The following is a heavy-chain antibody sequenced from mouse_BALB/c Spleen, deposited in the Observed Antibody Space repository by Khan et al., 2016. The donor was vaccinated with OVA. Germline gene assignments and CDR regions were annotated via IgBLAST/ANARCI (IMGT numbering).Heavy chain of an antibody. D-gene: IGHD2-4*01. CDR3: ARSYDYDVGGFAY. J-gene: IGHJ3*01. V-gene: IGHV2-9*02. CDR1: GFSLSNYG. Sequence: QVQLQQSGPGLVAPSQSLSITCTVSGFSLSNYGVHWVRQPPGKGLEWLGVIWTGGITNYNSALMSRLSISKDNSKSQDFLKMNRLQTDDTAIYXCARSYDYDVGGFAYWGQGTLVTVSA. CDR2: IWTGGIT.